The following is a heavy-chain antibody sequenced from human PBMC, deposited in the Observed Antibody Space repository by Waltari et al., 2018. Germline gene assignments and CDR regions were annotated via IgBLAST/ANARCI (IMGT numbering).Heavy chain of an antibody. Sequence: VQLQESGPGLVKPSETLSLTCAVSGYSISSGYFWGWIRPPPGKGLQWIGSIYHSGSAFYNPSLKSRVTISVDTSKNQFSLNLSSVTATDTAVYYCARAYSSSWQPYFDYWGQGTLVTVSS. CDR2: IYHSGSA. J-gene: IGHJ4*02. CDR1: GYSISSGYF. CDR3: ARAYSSSWQPYFDY. D-gene: IGHD6-13*01. V-gene: IGHV4-38-2*01.